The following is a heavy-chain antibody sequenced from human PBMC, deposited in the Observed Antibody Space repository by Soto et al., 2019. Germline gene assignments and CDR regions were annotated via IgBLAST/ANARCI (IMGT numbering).Heavy chain of an antibody. Sequence: PGGSLRLSCAASGFTFSSYAMSWVRQAPGKGLEWVSAISGSGGSTYYADSVKGRFTISRDNSKNTLYLQMNSLRAEDTAVYYCAKPPLSSGWYGNWFDPWGQGTLVTVSS. D-gene: IGHD6-19*01. CDR1: GFTFSSYA. V-gene: IGHV3-23*01. CDR3: AKPPLSSGWYGNWFDP. CDR2: ISGSGGST. J-gene: IGHJ5*02.